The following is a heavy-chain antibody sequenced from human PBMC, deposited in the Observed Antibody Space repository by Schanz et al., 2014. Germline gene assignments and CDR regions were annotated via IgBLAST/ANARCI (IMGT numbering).Heavy chain of an antibody. CDR3: ARDRRNADLDY. CDR2: IKHDGSVK. V-gene: IGHV3-7*01. Sequence: EVQLVESGGGLVKPGGSLRLSCATSGFTFSDYWMSWVRQAPGKGPEWVANIKHDGSVKDYVDSVEGRFTMSRDNAKNSVFLQMNSLRAEDTALYYCARDRRNADLDYWGQGTLXTVSS. D-gene: IGHD1-1*01. J-gene: IGHJ4*02. CDR1: GFTFSDYW.